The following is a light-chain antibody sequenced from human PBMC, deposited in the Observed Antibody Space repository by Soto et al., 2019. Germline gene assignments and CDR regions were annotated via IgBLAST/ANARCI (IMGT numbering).Light chain of an antibody. CDR3: QHYNSYSEA. CDR2: KAS. V-gene: IGKV1-5*03. J-gene: IGKJ1*01. Sequence: ILIAPSSSSLSASVGDGVTNNFRASQSISSYVSWYQQKPGKAPKLLIYKASTLKSGVPSRFSGSGSGTEFTLTISSLQPDDFATYYCQHYNSYSEAFGQGTKVDNK. CDR1: QSISSY.